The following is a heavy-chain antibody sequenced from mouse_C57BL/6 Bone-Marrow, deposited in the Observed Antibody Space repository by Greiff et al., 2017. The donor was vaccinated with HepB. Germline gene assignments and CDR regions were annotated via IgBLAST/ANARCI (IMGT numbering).Heavy chain of an antibody. J-gene: IGHJ1*03. D-gene: IGHD2-5*01. Sequence: EVQGVESGGGLVQPGGSLKLSCAASGFTFSDYGMAWVRQAPRNGPEWVAFISNLAYSFYYADTVTGRFTISRENAKNPLYLEMSSLRSEDTYMYYCARPHSNYWYIDVWGTGTTVTVSS. CDR1: GFTFSDYG. V-gene: IGHV5-15*01. CDR3: ARPHSNYWYIDV. CDR2: ISNLAYSF.